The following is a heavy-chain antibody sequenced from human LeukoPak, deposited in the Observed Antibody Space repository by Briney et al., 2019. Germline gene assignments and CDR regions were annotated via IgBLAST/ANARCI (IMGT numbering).Heavy chain of an antibody. CDR1: GFTFSSYS. Sequence: GGSLRLSCAASGFTFSSYSMNWVRQAPGKGLEWVAVISYDENDKYYADSVKGRFTISRDNSKNTLYLQMNSLRAEDTAVYYCARRWSFDYWGQGTLVTVSS. V-gene: IGHV3-30*03. CDR2: ISYDENDK. D-gene: IGHD6-13*01. J-gene: IGHJ4*02. CDR3: ARRWSFDY.